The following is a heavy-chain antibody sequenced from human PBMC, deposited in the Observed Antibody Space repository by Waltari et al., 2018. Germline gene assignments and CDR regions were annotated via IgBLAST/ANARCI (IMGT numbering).Heavy chain of an antibody. Sequence: EEHLLESGGGLAQPGGSLRLSCAASGFNFISYAMSWVGKASGKGLEWVSGISDSGVITKYADSVKGRFTVSRDNSKNTVFLHLNSLRAEDTAIYYCARHLYSIDYLELAKWGQGTLVTVSS. V-gene: IGHV3-23*01. CDR1: GFNFISYA. J-gene: IGHJ4*02. CDR2: ISDSGVIT. D-gene: IGHD3-22*01. CDR3: ARHLYSIDYLELAK.